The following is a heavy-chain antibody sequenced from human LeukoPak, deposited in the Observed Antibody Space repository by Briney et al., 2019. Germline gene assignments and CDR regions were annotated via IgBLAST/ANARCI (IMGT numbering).Heavy chain of an antibody. V-gene: IGHV1-2*06. CDR3: ATTSIYDYVWGSQLDY. D-gene: IGHD3-16*01. CDR1: GYTFTGYY. Sequence: GASVKVSCKASGYTFTGYYMHWVRQAPGQGLEWMGRINPNSGGTNYAQKFQGRVTMTRDTSISTAYMELSRLRPDDTAVYYCATTSIYDYVWGSQLDYWGQGTLVTVSS. CDR2: INPNSGGT. J-gene: IGHJ4*02.